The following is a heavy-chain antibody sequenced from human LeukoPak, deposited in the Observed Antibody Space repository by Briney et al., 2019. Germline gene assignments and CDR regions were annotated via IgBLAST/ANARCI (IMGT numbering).Heavy chain of an antibody. J-gene: IGHJ4*02. CDR3: AKPSSIVATIRDYFDY. CDR2: ISGSGGST. Sequence: PGGSLRLSCAASGFTFSSYAMSWVRQAPGKGLEWVSTISGSGGSTYYADSVKGRFTISRDNSKNTLHLQMNSLRAEDTAVYYCAKPSSIVATIRDYFDYWGQGTLVTVSS. V-gene: IGHV3-23*01. CDR1: GFTFSSYA. D-gene: IGHD5-12*01.